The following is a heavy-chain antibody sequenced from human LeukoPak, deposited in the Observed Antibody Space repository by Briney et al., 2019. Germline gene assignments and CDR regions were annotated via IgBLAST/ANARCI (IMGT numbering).Heavy chain of an antibody. Sequence: GASVKVSCKASGYTFTNYGISWVRQAPGQGLEWMGWIGTSSGSTNYAQKLQGRVTMTKDTSTSTVYMELRSLTSDDTAVYYCARESLEGVKYYYGMDVWGQGTTVTVPS. CDR2: IGTSSGST. CDR3: ARESLEGVKYYYGMDV. V-gene: IGHV1-18*01. D-gene: IGHD2-8*01. CDR1: GYTFTNYG. J-gene: IGHJ6*02.